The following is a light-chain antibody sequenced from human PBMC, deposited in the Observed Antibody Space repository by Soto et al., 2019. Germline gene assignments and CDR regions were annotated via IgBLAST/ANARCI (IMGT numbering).Light chain of an antibody. CDR1: QSIRSH. CDR3: LQDYTYPWT. V-gene: IGKV1-6*01. CDR2: HAS. Sequence: IQLTQSPSSLSASVGDRVTITCRASQSIRSHLNWYQQKPGKAPEVLIYHASNLQSGVPSRFSGSGSGTDFTLTISSLQPEDFATYYCLQDYTYPWTFGQGTKVDIK. J-gene: IGKJ1*01.